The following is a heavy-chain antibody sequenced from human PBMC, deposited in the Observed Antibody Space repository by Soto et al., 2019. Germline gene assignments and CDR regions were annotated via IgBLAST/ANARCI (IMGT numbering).Heavy chain of an antibody. CDR2: INAANGDT. J-gene: IGHJ5*02. CDR3: VRRPVSATGIDWFDT. V-gene: IGHV1-3*01. D-gene: IGHD6-13*01. Sequence: ASVKVSCKASGYTFTSYGIHWVRQAPGQRLEWMGWINAANGDTKYSPKFQGRVTITRDTSASTAYIELSSLRSEDTAVYYCVRRPVSATGIDWFDTWGQGTLVTVSS. CDR1: GYTFTSYG.